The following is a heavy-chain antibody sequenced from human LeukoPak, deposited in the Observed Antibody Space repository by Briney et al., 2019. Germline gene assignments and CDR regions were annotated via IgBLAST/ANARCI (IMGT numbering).Heavy chain of an antibody. D-gene: IGHD2-2*01. J-gene: IGHJ6*03. CDR2: IRYDGSNK. CDR3: AKDYCSSTSCPRTYYYYMDV. CDR1: GFTFSSYG. Sequence: PGGSLRLSCAASGFTFSSYGIHWVRQAPGKGLEWVAFIRYDGSNKYYADSVKGRFTISRDNSKNTLYLQMNSLRAEDTAVYYCAKDYCSSTSCPRTYYYYMDVWGKGTTVTVSS. V-gene: IGHV3-30*02.